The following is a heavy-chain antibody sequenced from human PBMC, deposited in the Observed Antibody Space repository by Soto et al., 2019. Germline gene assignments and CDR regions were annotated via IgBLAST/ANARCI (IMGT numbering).Heavy chain of an antibody. CDR1: GFTFNTYE. Sequence: EVQLVESGGGLVQPGGSLRLSCAASGFTFNTYEFNWVRQAPGKGLVWISYISVSGNIIKYADSVKGRFTISRDNAENSLHLHMSSLRVAETAVYFCVRDTMRASAAASLDYWGQGTQVIVSS. J-gene: IGHJ4*02. CDR2: ISVSGNII. D-gene: IGHD6-13*01. CDR3: VRDTMRASAAASLDY. V-gene: IGHV3-48*03.